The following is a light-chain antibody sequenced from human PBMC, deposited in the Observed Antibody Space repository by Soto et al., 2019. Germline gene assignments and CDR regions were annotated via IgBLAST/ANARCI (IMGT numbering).Light chain of an antibody. V-gene: IGLV1-44*01. Sequence: QPVLTQPPSASGTPGQRVTISCSGSSSNIGSNTVNWYQQLPGSAPKLLMYSTNQRPSGVPDRFSGSKSGTSASLAISGLQSEDEADYYCAAWDGSLNVVLFGGGTKLTVL. CDR2: STN. CDR3: AAWDGSLNVVL. CDR1: SSNIGSNT. J-gene: IGLJ2*01.